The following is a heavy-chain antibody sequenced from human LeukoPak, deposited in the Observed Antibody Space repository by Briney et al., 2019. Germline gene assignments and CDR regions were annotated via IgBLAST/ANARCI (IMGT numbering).Heavy chain of an antibody. CDR2: IYPGDSGP. D-gene: IGHD1-26*01. V-gene: IGHV5-51*01. Sequence: AESLKISCKVSGYSFTSYCIGWVRQMPGKGMEWVGIIYPGDSGPTYSTSFQGQVTISVDKSINTAYLQWSSLQASDTAMYYCGMSGDRVPLQDDVFDVWGQGTMVTVST. CDR1: GYSFTSYC. CDR3: GMSGDRVPLQDDVFDV. J-gene: IGHJ3*01.